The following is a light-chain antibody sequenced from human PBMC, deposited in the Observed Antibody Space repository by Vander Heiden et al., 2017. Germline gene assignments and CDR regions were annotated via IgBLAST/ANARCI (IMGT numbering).Light chain of an antibody. Sequence: EIVLTQSPGTLSLSPGERAALSCRASQSVSSSYLAWYQQRPGQAPRLLIYGASSRATGIPDRFSGSGSATDFTLTISRLEPEDFAMYYCQQYGTSPSTFGQGTKLEIK. CDR2: GAS. CDR1: QSVSSSY. CDR3: QQYGTSPST. V-gene: IGKV3-20*01. J-gene: IGKJ2*01.